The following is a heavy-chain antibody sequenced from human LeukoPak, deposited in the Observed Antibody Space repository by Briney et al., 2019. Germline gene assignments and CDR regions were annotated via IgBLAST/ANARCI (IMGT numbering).Heavy chain of an antibody. D-gene: IGHD5-18*01. CDR1: GGSISSSSYY. J-gene: IGHJ5*02. CDR3: ARRYSPGAYNWLDP. Sequence: SETLSLTCTVSGGSISSSSYYWGWIRQPPGKGLEWIGCIYYTGSTYYNPSLKSRVTISVDTSKNQFSLKLSSVTAADTAVYYCARRYSPGAYNWLDPWGQGTLVTVSS. CDR2: IYYTGST. V-gene: IGHV4-39*01.